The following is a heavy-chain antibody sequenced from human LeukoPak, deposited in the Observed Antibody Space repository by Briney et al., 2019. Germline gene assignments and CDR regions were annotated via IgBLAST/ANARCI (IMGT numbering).Heavy chain of an antibody. J-gene: IGHJ4*02. CDR1: GGSISSYY. CDR3: ARGSGSYWEGFDY. D-gene: IGHD1-26*01. CDR2: IYYSGST. Sequence: SETLSLTCTVSGGSISSYYWSWIRQPPGKRLEWIGYIYYSGSTNYNPSLKSRVTISVDTSKNQFSLKLSSVTAADTAVYYCARGSGSYWEGFDYWGQGTLVTVSS. V-gene: IGHV4-59*01.